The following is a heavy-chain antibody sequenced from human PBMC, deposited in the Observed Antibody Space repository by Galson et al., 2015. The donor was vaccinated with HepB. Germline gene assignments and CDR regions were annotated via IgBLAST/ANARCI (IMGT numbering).Heavy chain of an antibody. CDR1: GFTFSNYG. Sequence: SLRLSCAASGFTFSNYGMNWVRQAPGKGLEWVSRISGNRGGTYYADSVKGRFSISRDNSKNTLFLQMNSLRAEDTAVYYCAKDVDSNWYLYGLDVWGQGTTVIVSS. CDR2: ISGNRGGT. D-gene: IGHD6-13*01. V-gene: IGHV3-23*01. J-gene: IGHJ6*02. CDR3: AKDVDSNWYLYGLDV.